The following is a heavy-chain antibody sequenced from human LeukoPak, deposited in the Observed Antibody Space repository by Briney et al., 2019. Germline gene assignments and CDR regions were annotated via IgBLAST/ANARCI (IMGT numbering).Heavy chain of an antibody. V-gene: IGHV3-21*01. CDR1: GFTFSSYT. D-gene: IGHD2-15*01. CDR3: ARGRTVLAATPYYFDY. CDR2: ISSRSSYI. Sequence: PGGSLRLSCEASGFTFSSYTMNWVRQAPGKGLEWVSSISSRSSYIYYADSVKGRFTISRDNAKNSLYLQMNSLRAEDTAVYYCARGRTVLAATPYYFDYWGQGTLVTVSS. J-gene: IGHJ4*02.